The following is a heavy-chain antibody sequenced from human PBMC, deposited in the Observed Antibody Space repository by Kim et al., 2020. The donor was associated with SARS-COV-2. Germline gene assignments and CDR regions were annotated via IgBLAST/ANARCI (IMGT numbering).Heavy chain of an antibody. Sequence: GGSLRLSCEASGFTFSSYWMNWVRQGPGKGLVWVSRIKGDGSDTHYADFVKGRFTISRDNAKNTLHLQLKSLGVEDTATYYCARGSFQQGFDPWGQGTLVTVSS. CDR3: ARGSFQQGFDP. J-gene: IGHJ5*02. D-gene: IGHD6-13*01. CDR1: GFTFSSYW. CDR2: IKGDGSDT. V-gene: IGHV3-74*01.